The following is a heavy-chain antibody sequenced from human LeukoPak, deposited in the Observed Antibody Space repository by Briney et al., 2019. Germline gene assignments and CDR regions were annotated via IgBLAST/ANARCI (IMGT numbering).Heavy chain of an antibody. CDR2: IKHDGSEK. J-gene: IGHJ4*02. V-gene: IGHV3-7*01. Sequence: GGSLRLSFTASGFIFSSYWMNWVRQAPGKGLEWVANIKHDGSEKYYVDSVKGRFTISRDNAKKSLYLQMNSLRAEDTAVYYCATEGVTSTWYIAFDYWGQGTLVTVSS. D-gene: IGHD6-13*01. CDR3: ATEGVTSTWYIAFDY. CDR1: GFIFSSYW.